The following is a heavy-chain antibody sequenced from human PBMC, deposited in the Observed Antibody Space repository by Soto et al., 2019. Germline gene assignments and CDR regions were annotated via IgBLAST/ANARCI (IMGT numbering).Heavy chain of an antibody. CDR1: GFSFDSYA. D-gene: IGHD6-25*01. Sequence: EVQLMESGGGLVQPGGSLRLSCVASGFSFDSYAMTWVRQAPGKGLESVAVVTDSDSGGSTYYADSVKGRFTISRDNSMSTVFLQMNGLRVEDTALYYCAKDTLVRLPSYGMDVWGQGTAVTVSS. CDR3: AKDTLVRLPSYGMDV. CDR2: DSDSGGST. V-gene: IGHV3-23*01. J-gene: IGHJ6*02.